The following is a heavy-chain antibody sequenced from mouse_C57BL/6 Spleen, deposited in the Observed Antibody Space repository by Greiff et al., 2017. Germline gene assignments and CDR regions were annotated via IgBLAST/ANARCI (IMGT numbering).Heavy chain of an antibody. Sequence: VQLQQSGPVLVKPGASVKMSCKASGYTFTDYYMNWVKQSHGKSLEWIGVINPYNGGTSYNQKFKGKATLTVDKSSSTAYMELNSLTSEDSAVYYCARQSLYCGSSYDYWGQGTTLTVSS. CDR2: INPYNGGT. CDR1: GYTFTDYY. CDR3: ARQSLYCGSSYDY. V-gene: IGHV1-19*01. J-gene: IGHJ2*01. D-gene: IGHD1-1*01.